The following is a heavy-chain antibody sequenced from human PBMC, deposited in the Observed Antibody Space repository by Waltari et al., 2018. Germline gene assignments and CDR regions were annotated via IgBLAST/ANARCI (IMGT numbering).Heavy chain of an antibody. Sequence: EVQLVQSGAEVKKPGESLKISCKGSGYSFYSNWMGGVRQMPWNGLEWMGIIYPGDSDTRYSPSFQGQVTISADKSISTAYLQWSSLKASDTAMYYCAIVVAATHPFDYWGQGTLVTVSS. CDR2: IYPGDSDT. CDR3: AIVVAATHPFDY. CDR1: GYSFYSNW. J-gene: IGHJ4*02. D-gene: IGHD2-15*01. V-gene: IGHV5-51*01.